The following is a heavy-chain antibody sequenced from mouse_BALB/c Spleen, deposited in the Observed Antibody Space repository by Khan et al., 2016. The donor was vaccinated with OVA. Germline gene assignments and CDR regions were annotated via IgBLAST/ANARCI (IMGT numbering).Heavy chain of an antibody. CDR3: TXXGYGTFAY. CDR1: GYIFTNYY. Sequence: SGAELVKPGASVKLSCKASGYIFTNYYMYWVKQRPGQGLEWIGEINPSDGDTNFNEKFKTKATLTVDKSSSTAYMQLSSLTSEDSAVYYCTXXGYGTFAYWGQGTLVTCSA. J-gene: IGHJ3*01. CDR2: INPSDGDT. D-gene: IGHD2-1*01. V-gene: IGHV1S81*02.